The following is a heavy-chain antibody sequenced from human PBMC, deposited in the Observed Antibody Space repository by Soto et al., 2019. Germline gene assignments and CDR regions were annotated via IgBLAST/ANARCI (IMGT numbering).Heavy chain of an antibody. CDR2: IRGSGGST. D-gene: IGHD4-17*01. Sequence: EVQLLESGGGLVQPGGSLRLSCAASGFTFSSYAMNWVRQAPGKGLEWVSVIRGSGGSTYYADAVKGRFTISRDNSKNTLYLQMNSLRAEDTAVYYCAKRTVGWYFDLWGRGPLVTVSS. J-gene: IGHJ2*01. V-gene: IGHV3-23*01. CDR3: AKRTVGWYFDL. CDR1: GFTFSSYA.